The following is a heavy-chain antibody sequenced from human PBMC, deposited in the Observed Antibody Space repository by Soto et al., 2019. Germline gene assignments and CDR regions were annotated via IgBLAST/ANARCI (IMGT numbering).Heavy chain of an antibody. J-gene: IGHJ4*02. CDR1: GFTVTYYA. V-gene: IGHV3-23*01. D-gene: IGHD6-13*01. CDR2: IGGGSGST. Sequence: EVQLLESGGGFVQPGGSLRLSCAASGFTVTYYALSWVRQAPGKGLEWVSTIGGGSGSTSYADSVKGRFSISRENSKNTLYLHMSSLRAEDTALYYCATRMYSTSWYYFVSWGQGTLVTVSS. CDR3: ATRMYSTSWYYFVS.